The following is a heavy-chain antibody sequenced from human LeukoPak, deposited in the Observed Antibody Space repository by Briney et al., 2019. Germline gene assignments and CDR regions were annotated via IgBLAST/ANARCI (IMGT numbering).Heavy chain of an antibody. V-gene: IGHV3-7*03. CDR2: MSPDGSGT. CDR3: ARDPAHGALDY. D-gene: IGHD4-17*01. Sequence: GGSLRLSCAASGFTFSSYAMSWVRQAPGKRLEWVADMSPDGSGTYYVDSVKGRFTISRDNAKNSLYLQMNSLRAEDTAVYYCARDPAHGALDYWGQGTLVTVSS. CDR1: GFTFSSYA. J-gene: IGHJ4*02.